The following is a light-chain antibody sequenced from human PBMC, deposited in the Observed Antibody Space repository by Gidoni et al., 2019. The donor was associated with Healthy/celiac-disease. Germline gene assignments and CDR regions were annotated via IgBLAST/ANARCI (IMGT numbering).Light chain of an antibody. Sequence: DIVMTQSPDSLAVSLGERATINCKSSQSVLYSSNNKNYLAWYQQKPGQPPKLLIYWASTRDSGVPDRFSGSGSGTDFTLTISSLQAEDVAVYYCQQYYSTPLTFGGXTKVEIK. J-gene: IGKJ4*01. CDR3: QQYYSTPLT. CDR1: QSVLYSSNNKNY. CDR2: WAS. V-gene: IGKV4-1*01.